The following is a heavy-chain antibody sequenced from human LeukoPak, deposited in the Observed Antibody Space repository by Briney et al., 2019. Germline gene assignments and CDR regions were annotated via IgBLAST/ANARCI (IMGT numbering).Heavy chain of an antibody. CDR1: GGSISSYY. CDR3: AREHQTGVFDY. D-gene: IGHD7-27*01. V-gene: IGHV4-59*01. CDR2: IYYSGST. J-gene: IGHJ4*02. Sequence: SETLSLTCTVSGGSISSYYWSWIRQPPGKGLEWIGYIYYSGSTNYNPSLKSRVTISVDTSKNQFSLKLSSVTAADTAVYYCAREHQTGVFDYWGQGTLVTVSS.